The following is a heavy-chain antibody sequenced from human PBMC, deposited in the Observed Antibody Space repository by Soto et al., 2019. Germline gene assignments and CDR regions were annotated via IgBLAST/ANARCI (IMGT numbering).Heavy chain of an antibody. D-gene: IGHD3-3*01. CDR2: IYYSGST. CDR1: GGSISSGGYY. J-gene: IGHJ4*02. CDR3: ARGIRNPTSYAFRSGYSNEFDY. V-gene: IGHV4-31*03. Sequence: PSETLSLTCTVSGGSISSGGYYWSWIRQHPGKGLEWIGYIYYSGSTYYNPSLKSRVTISVDTSKNQFSLKLSSVTAADTAVYYCARGIRNPTSYAFRSGYSNEFDYWGQGTLVTVSS.